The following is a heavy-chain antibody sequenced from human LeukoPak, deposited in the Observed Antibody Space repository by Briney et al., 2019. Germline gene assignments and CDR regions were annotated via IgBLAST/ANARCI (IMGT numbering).Heavy chain of an antibody. CDR2: ISSSSSYI. CDR1: GFTFSSYS. D-gene: IGHD3-16*01. V-gene: IGHV3-21*01. CDR3: VRDALGGPGEFDY. Sequence: GGSLRLSCAASGFTFSSYSMNWVRQAPGKGLEWVSSISSSSSYIYYADSVKGRFTISRDNAKNSLYLQMNSLRAEDTAVYYCVRDALGGPGEFDYWGQGSLVSVSS. J-gene: IGHJ4*02.